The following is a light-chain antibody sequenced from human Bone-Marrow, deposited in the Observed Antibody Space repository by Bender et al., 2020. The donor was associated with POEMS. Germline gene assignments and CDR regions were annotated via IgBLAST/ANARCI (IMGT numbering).Light chain of an antibody. J-gene: IGLJ1*01. CDR2: KDT. CDR3: QAWDTSGLYV. V-gene: IGLV3-27*01. CDR1: VLATKY. Sequence: SYELTQPSSVSVSAGQTARITCSGDVLATKYARWFQQKPGQAPVQVIYKDTDRPSGIPERFSGSSSGTTVTLTISGIQAMDEADYFCQAWDTSGLYVFGTGTKVSVL.